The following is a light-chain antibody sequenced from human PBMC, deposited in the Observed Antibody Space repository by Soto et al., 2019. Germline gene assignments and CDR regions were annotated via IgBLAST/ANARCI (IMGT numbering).Light chain of an antibody. V-gene: IGLV2-23*01. CDR3: CSYARGSTYV. J-gene: IGLJ1*01. CDR2: EGS. Sequence: QSVLAQPASVSGSPGQSITISCTGTSSDVGNYNLVSWYQQHPGKAPKLMIYEGSKRPSGVSNRFSGSKSDNTASLTISGLQAEDEAHYYCCSYARGSTYVFGTGTKVTV. CDR1: SSDVGNYNL.